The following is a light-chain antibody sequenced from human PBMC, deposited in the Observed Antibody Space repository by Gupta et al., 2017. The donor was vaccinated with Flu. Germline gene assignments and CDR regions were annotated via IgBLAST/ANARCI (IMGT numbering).Light chain of an antibody. CDR2: AAS. CDR3: QKFNGAPLT. J-gene: IGKJ4*01. CDR1: QDIRDS. V-gene: IGKV1-27*01. Sequence: GERITITCRASQDIRDSLAWYQHKPGKGPSLLIYAASTSHSGVPSRFRGSGSGTEFTLTISSLQPEDVATYYCQKFNGAPLTFGGGTKVEI.